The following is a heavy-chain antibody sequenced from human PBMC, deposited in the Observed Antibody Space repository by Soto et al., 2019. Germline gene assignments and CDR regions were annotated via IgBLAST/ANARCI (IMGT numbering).Heavy chain of an antibody. J-gene: IGHJ4*02. CDR2: IFPLTDIP. Sequence: QVQLAQSGTEVKKPGSSVKVSCKASAGTFRNYPINWVRQAPGQGLEWMGSIFPLTDIPDYAQNFQARLTISADKSTSTAYMELSSLTSDDTAMYFCARGPLVVLNYFESWGQGTLVTVSS. CDR3: ARGPLVVLNYFES. V-gene: IGHV1-69*02. CDR1: AGTFRNYP.